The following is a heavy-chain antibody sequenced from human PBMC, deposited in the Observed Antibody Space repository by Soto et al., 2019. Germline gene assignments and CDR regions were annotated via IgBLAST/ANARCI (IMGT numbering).Heavy chain of an antibody. CDR3: SKETEVIPAAIAYYSAMDV. V-gene: IGHV3-7*05. J-gene: IGHJ6*02. CDR1: GFAFSNYW. Sequence: EVQLVESGGGLVQPGGSLRLSCTASGFAFSNYWMKWVRQAPGKGLEWVANIKQDEAEKYYVDFVKGRFTTSRENAKNSLYLQMNSLRADDTAVYFCSKETEVIPAAIAYYSAMDVWGQGNTVTVSS. CDR2: IKQDEAEK. D-gene: IGHD2-2*01.